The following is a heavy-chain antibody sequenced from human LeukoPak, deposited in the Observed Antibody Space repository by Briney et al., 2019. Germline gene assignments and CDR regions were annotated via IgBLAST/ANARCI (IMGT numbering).Heavy chain of an antibody. J-gene: IGHJ5*02. CDR3: AREPGYCSGGSCYGGWFDP. D-gene: IGHD2-15*01. V-gene: IGHV4-34*01. Sequence: SETLSLTCAVYGGSLSDHYWSWLRQPPGKGLEWIGEINPRGSTIYNPSLKSRVTISVDTSKNQFSLNLSSVTAADTAVYYCAREPGYCSGGSCYGGWFDPWGQGTLVTVSS. CDR2: INPRGST. CDR1: GGSLSDHY.